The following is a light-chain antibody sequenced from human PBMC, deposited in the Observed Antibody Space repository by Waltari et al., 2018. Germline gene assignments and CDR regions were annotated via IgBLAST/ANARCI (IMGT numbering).Light chain of an antibody. V-gene: IGLV1-51*02. CDR1: SHNICAHN. J-gene: IGLJ3*02. Sequence: QSQLTQPPSLSAAPGQRVPISCSGHSHNICAHNVFRYQQFPGKAPRLLIDHDNSRPAGIPDRFSGSNSATSASLAISRLQTGDEADYYCGTWDSSRAVWMFGGGTRLTVL. CDR3: GTWDSSRAVWM. CDR2: HDN.